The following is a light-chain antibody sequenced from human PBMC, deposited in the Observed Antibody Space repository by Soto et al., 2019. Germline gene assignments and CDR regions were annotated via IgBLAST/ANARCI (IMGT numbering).Light chain of an antibody. J-gene: IGKJ2*01. CDR1: QSISSY. CDR2: AAS. CDR3: XXSYTTPPT. Sequence: DIAMTQSPSSLSASVGDRVTITCRASQSISSYLNWYQQKPGKAPKLLIYAASSLQSGVPSRFIGRGFGTXXXXXXXXXXXXXFXTXXXXXSYTTPPTFGHWNKFYIK. V-gene: IGKV1-39*01.